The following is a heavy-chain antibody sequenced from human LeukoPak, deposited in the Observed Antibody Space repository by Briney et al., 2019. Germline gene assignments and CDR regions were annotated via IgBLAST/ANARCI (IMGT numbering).Heavy chain of an antibody. V-gene: IGHV1-8*03. J-gene: IGHJ5*01. CDR2: MNPNSGNT. CDR1: GYTFTSDD. CDR3: ARMDRLCRGGSCTNWFDP. D-gene: IGHD2-15*01. Sequence: ASVKVSCKASGYTFTSDDINCVRQATGQGLEWMGWMNPNSGNTGYTQKSQATVTITRNTSISTAYMELSSLRSADTAVYYCARMDRLCRGGSCTNWFDPCSQGRLVTVSS.